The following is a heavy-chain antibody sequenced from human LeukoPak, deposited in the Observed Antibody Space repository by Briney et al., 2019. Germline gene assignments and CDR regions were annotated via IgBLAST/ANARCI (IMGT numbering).Heavy chain of an antibody. V-gene: IGHV3-23*01. J-gene: IGHJ4*02. Sequence: GGSLRLSCAASGFTFSSYVMHWVRQAPGKGLEWVSAISGSGDNTYYADSVKGRFTVSRDNSKNTLYVQMKSLRAEDTAVYYCAKDFVVVPGNVNYFDYWGQGTLVTVSS. CDR1: GFTFSSYV. D-gene: IGHD2-21*02. CDR2: ISGSGDNT. CDR3: AKDFVVVPGNVNYFDY.